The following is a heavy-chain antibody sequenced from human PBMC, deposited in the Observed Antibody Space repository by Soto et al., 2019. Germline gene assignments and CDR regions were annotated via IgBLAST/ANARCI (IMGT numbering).Heavy chain of an antibody. CDR3: AKEADSSSWSTHLYYFDY. CDR2: ISGSGGST. D-gene: IGHD6-13*01. V-gene: IGHV3-23*01. Sequence: PGGSLRLSCAASGFTFSSYAMSWVRQAPGKGLEWVSAISGSGGSTYYADSVKGRFTISRDNSKNTLYLQMNSLRAEDTAVYYCAKEADSSSWSTHLYYFDYWGQGTLVTVSS. CDR1: GFTFSSYA. J-gene: IGHJ4*02.